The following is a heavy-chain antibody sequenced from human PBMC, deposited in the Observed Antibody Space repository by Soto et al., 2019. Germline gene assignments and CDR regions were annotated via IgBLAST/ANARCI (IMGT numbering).Heavy chain of an antibody. CDR3: AANLYCSGGSCSHYYYYYYMDV. CDR1: GGTFSSYT. J-gene: IGHJ6*03. V-gene: IGHV1-69*02. D-gene: IGHD2-15*01. CDR2: IIPILGIA. Sequence: QVQLVQSGAEVKKPGSSVKVSCKASGGTFSSYTISWVRQAPGQGLEWMGRIIPILGIANYAQKFQGRVTITADKSTNTAYMELSSLRSEDTAVYYCAANLYCSGGSCSHYYYYYYMDVWGKGTTVTVSS.